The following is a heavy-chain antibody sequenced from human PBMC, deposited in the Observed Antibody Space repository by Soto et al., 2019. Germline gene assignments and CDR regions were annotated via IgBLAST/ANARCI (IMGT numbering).Heavy chain of an antibody. Sequence: GESLKISCKGSGYSFTSYWIGWVRQMPGKGLEWMGIIYPGDSNTRHSPSFQGQVTISADKSISTAYLQWSSLKASDTAMYYCAVWYYSDSSGYKGYYFDYWGQGTLVTVSS. CDR3: AVWYYSDSSGYKGYYFDY. CDR1: GYSFTSYW. J-gene: IGHJ4*02. CDR2: IYPGDSNT. V-gene: IGHV5-51*01. D-gene: IGHD3-22*01.